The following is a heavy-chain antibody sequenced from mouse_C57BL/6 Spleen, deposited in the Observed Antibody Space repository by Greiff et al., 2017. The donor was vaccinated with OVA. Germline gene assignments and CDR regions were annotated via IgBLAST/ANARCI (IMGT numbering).Heavy chain of an antibody. CDR3: ARNGYDALDY. Sequence: VHVKQSGPELVKPGASVKMSCKASGYTFTDYNMHWVKQSHGKSLEWIGYINPNNGGTSYNQKFKGKATLTVNKSSSTAYMELRSLTSEDSAVYYCARNGYDALDYWGQGTTLTVSS. D-gene: IGHD2-2*01. J-gene: IGHJ2*01. V-gene: IGHV1-22*01. CDR2: INPNNGGT. CDR1: GYTFTDYN.